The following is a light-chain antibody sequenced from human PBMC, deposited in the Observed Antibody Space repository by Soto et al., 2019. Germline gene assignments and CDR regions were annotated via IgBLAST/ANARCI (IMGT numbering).Light chain of an antibody. Sequence: EIVMTQSPASLSVSPGEGATLSCRASQTVASNLAWYQQKPGQAPRLLIHGASTRATGVPARFSGSGSGTDFTLTISSLQAEDFAVSYCQQYHNWPPQYTFGQGTKLQIK. CDR2: GAS. V-gene: IGKV3-15*01. J-gene: IGKJ2*01. CDR3: QQYHNWPPQYT. CDR1: QTVASN.